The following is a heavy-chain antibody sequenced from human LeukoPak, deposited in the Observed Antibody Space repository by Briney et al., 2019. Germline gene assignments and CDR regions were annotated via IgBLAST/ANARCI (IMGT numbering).Heavy chain of an antibody. Sequence: ASVKVSCRASGGTFSSYAISWVRQAPGQGLEWMGRIIPILGIANYAQKFQGRVTITADKSTSTAYMELSSLRSEDTAVYYCARDPGPWMATDYWGQGTLVTVSS. CDR1: GGTFSSYA. CDR3: ARDPGPWMATDY. D-gene: IGHD5-24*01. CDR2: IIPILGIA. V-gene: IGHV1-69*04. J-gene: IGHJ4*02.